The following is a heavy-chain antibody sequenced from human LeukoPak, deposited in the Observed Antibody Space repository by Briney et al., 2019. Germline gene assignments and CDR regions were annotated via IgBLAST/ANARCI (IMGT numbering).Heavy chain of an antibody. CDR1: GGSFSGYY. Sequence: PSETLSLTCAVYGGSFSGYYWSWIRHPPGKGLGWIGEINHSGSTNYNPSLKSRVTISVDTSKNQFSLKLSSVTAADTAVYYCASLWLARDYWGQGTLVTVSS. CDR3: ASLWLARDY. V-gene: IGHV4-34*01. J-gene: IGHJ4*02. CDR2: INHSGST. D-gene: IGHD6-19*01.